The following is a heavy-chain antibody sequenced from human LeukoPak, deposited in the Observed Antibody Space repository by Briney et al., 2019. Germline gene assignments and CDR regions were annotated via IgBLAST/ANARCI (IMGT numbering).Heavy chain of an antibody. J-gene: IGHJ4*02. Sequence: SETLSLICTVSGGYISSSNYYWGWIRQPPGKGLEWIGYIYTSGSTNYNPSLKSRVTISVDTSKNQFSLKLSSVTAADTAVYYCARHPNGYGFDYWGQGTLVTASS. D-gene: IGHD2-8*01. CDR2: IYTSGST. V-gene: IGHV4-61*05. CDR3: ARHPNGYGFDY. CDR1: GGYISSSNYY.